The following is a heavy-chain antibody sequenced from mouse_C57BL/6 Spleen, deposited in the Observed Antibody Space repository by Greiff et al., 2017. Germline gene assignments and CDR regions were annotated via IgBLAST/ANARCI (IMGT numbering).Heavy chain of an antibody. CDR1: GYAFSSSW. CDR3: ATTAQASFAY. V-gene: IGHV1-82*01. J-gene: IGHJ3*01. CDR2: IYPGDGDT. Sequence: VQLQQSGPELVKPGASVKISCKASGYAFSSSWMNWVKQRPGKGLEWIGLIYPGDGDTKYNGKFKGKATRTADKSSSTAYMQLSSLTSEDSAVYFCATTAQASFAYWGQGTLVTVSA. D-gene: IGHD3-2*02.